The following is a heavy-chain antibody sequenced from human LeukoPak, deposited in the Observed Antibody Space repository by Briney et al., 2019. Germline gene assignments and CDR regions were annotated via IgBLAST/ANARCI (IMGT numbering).Heavy chain of an antibody. CDR1: GGSISSYY. V-gene: IGHV4-59*08. J-gene: IGHJ4*02. CDR2: IYYSGST. CDR3: ARYSSHIFFDY. Sequence: SETLSLTCTVSGGSISSYYWSWIRLPPGKGLEWIGYIYYSGSTNYNPSLKSRVTISVDTSKNQFSLKLSSVTAADTAVYYCARYSSHIFFDYWGQGTLVTVSS. D-gene: IGHD6-13*01.